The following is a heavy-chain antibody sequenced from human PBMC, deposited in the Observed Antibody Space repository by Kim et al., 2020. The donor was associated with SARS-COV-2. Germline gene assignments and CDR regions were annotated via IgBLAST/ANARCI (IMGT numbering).Heavy chain of an antibody. V-gene: IGHV4-34*01. J-gene: IGHJ2*01. Sequence: SETLSLTCAVYGGSFSGYYWSWIRQPPGKGLEWIGEINHSGSTNYNPSLKSRVTISVDTSKNQFSLKLSSVTAADTAVYYCARKRGWYFDLWGRGTLVTVSS. CDR3: ARKRGWYFDL. CDR2: INHSGST. CDR1: GGSFSGYY.